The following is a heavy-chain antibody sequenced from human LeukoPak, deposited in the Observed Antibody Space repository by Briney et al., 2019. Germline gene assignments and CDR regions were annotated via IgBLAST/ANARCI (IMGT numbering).Heavy chain of an antibody. CDR3: ARDRYNWNYEGVSFDY. CDR1: GYTFTSYG. Sequence: SVKVSRKASGYTFTSYGISWVRQAPGQGLEWMGWISAYNGNTNYAQKLQGRVTMTTDTSTSTAYMELRSLRSDDTAVYYCARDRYNWNYEGVSFDYWGQGTLVTVSS. V-gene: IGHV1-18*01. J-gene: IGHJ4*02. CDR2: ISAYNGNT. D-gene: IGHD1-7*01.